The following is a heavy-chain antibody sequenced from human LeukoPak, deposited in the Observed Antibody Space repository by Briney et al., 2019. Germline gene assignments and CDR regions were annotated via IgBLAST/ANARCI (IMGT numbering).Heavy chain of an antibody. D-gene: IGHD3-9*01. CDR3: ARPIAQYYDILTSAFDI. V-gene: IGHV3-11*04. CDR2: ISSSGSTI. Sequence: GGSLRLSCAASGFTFSDFYMSWIRQAPGKGLEWVSYISSSGSTIYYADSVKGRFTISRDNSKNTLYLQMNSLRAEDTAVYYCARPIAQYYDILTSAFDIWGQGTMVTVSS. CDR1: GFTFSDFY. J-gene: IGHJ3*02.